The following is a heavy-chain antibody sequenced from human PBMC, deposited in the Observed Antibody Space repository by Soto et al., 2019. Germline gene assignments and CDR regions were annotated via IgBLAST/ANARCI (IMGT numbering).Heavy chain of an antibody. CDR1: GYTFSDYY. CDR2: IDTSGTKI. Sequence: GGSLRLSCAASGYTFSDYYMSWIRKKPGKGLEWISYIDTSGTKIYYADSVKGRFTITRDNAKNSLYLEMNSLRDEDTAVYYCASHYDMWSGYLSPVDYWGQGTLVTVSS. V-gene: IGHV3-11*01. CDR3: ASHYDMWSGYLSPVDY. D-gene: IGHD3-3*01. J-gene: IGHJ4*02.